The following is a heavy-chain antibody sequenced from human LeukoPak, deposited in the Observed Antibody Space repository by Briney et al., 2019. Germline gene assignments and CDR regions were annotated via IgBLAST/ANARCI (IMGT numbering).Heavy chain of an antibody. CDR2: INVNKGNT. CDR1: GYSFSNHG. D-gene: IGHD3-22*01. J-gene: IGHJ4*02. V-gene: IGHV1-18*01. Sequence: ASVKVSCKASGYSFSNHGITWVRQAPGQGLEWMGWINVNKGNTIYAQKFQGRVTMTTETSTNTAYMELRSLGSDDTAVYYCARNSGYDDYGGQGTLVTVSS. CDR3: ARNSGYDDY.